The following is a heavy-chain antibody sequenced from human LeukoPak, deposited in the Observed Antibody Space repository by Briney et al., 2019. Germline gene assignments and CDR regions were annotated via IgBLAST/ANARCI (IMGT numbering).Heavy chain of an antibody. Sequence: GASVKVSCKASGYTFTSYGINWVRQATGQGLEWMGWMNPNSGNTGYAQKFQGRVTMTRNTSISTAYMELSSLRSEDTAVYYCARVRVVPAAIAIYYYYYGMDVWGQGTTVTVSS. CDR2: MNPNSGNT. D-gene: IGHD2-2*01. CDR1: GYTFTSYG. CDR3: ARVRVVPAAIAIYYYYYGMDV. V-gene: IGHV1-8*02. J-gene: IGHJ6*02.